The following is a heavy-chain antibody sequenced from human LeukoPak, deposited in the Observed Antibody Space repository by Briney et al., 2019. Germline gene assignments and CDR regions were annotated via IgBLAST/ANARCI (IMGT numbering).Heavy chain of an antibody. J-gene: IGHJ6*03. CDR1: GGSFSGYY. CDR2: IYHSGST. Sequence: SETLSLTCAVYGGSFSGYYWGWIRQPPGKGLEWIGSIYHSGSTYYNPSLKSRVTISVDTSKKQFSLKLSSVTAADTAVYYCARIRITIVRGPTYYYYYYRDVWGKGTTVTIS. V-gene: IGHV4-34*01. D-gene: IGHD3-10*01. CDR3: ARIRITIVRGPTYYYYYYRDV.